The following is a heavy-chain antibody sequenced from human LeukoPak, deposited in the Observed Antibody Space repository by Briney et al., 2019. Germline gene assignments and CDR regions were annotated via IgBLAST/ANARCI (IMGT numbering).Heavy chain of an antibody. CDR2: VYDSGTT. CDR3: ARHGGSLGYFDY. CDR1: GGSISTYY. Sequence: SETLSLTRSVSGGSISTYYWSWIRQTPGKGLEWIGYVYDSGTTNYNPSLKGRVTISPDTSKNQFSLNLRSVNAADTAIYYCARHGGSLGYFDYWGQGTLVTVSS. V-gene: IGHV4-59*08. D-gene: IGHD1-26*01. J-gene: IGHJ4*02.